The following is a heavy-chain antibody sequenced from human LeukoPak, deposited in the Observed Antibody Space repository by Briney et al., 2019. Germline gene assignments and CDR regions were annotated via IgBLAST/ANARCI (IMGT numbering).Heavy chain of an antibody. D-gene: IGHD2-15*01. CDR2: ISSSSSYI. J-gene: IGHJ4*02. V-gene: IGHV3-21*01. CDR1: GFTFSSYS. Sequence: PGESLRLSCAASGFTFSSYSMNWVRQAPGKGLEWVSSISSSSSYIYYADSVKGRFTISRDNAKTSLYLQMSSLRAEDAAVYYCARVGAGGSCYSGCIDYWGQGTLVTVSS. CDR3: ARVGAGGSCYSGCIDY.